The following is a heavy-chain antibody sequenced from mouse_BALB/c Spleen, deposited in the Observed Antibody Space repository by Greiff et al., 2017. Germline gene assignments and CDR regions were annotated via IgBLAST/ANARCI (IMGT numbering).Heavy chain of an antibody. CDR2: INSNGGST. J-gene: IGHJ4*01. D-gene: IGHD2-14*01. Sequence: EVKLVESGGGLVQPGGSLKLSCAASGFTFSSYGMSWVRQTPDKRLELVATINSNGGSTYYPDSVKGRFTISRDNAKNTLYLQMSSLKSEDTAMYYCARDRAYYRYDEAMDYWGQGTSVTVSS. CDR1: GFTFSSYG. V-gene: IGHV5-6-3*01. CDR3: ARDRAYYRYDEAMDY.